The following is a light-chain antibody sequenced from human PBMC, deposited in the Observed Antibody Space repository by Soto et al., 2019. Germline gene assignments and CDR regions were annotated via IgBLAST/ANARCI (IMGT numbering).Light chain of an antibody. Sequence: EIVLPQSPRTLSLSRVQRATLSCRASQSVTSSYLGWYQQKPGQAPRLLISGASSRATGIPDRFSGSGSGTDFTLTISRLEPEDFAVYYCDQSGTSPWTFGQGTKVDIK. CDR2: GAS. V-gene: IGKV3-20*01. CDR3: DQSGTSPWT. J-gene: IGKJ1*01. CDR1: QSVTSSY.